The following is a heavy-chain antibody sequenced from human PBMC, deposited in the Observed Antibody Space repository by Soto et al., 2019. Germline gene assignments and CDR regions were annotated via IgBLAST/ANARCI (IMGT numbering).Heavy chain of an antibody. CDR2: LFTDGST. V-gene: IGHV3-53*05. J-gene: IGHJ4*02. D-gene: IGHD6-13*01. CDR3: AREKGDSIAAGFDY. CDR1: GFIVSRNY. Sequence: PGGSLRLSCVASGFIVSRNYMNWVRQAPGKGLEWVSVLFTDGSTSYADSVKGRFTISRDNSKNTLYLQMNSLRAEDTAVYYCAREKGDSIAAGFDYWGQGTLVTVSS.